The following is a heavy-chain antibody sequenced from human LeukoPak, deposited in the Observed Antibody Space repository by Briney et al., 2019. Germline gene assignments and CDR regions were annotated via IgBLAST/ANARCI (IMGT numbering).Heavy chain of an antibody. J-gene: IGHJ4*02. Sequence: GGSLRLSCAASGFTFSSYAMSWVRQAPGKGLEWVSAISGSGGSTYYADSVKGRFTISRDNSKITLYLQTKSLRAEDTAVYYCAKDAGTHEWAFDYWGQGTLVTVSS. D-gene: IGHD1-1*01. CDR3: AKDAGTHEWAFDY. CDR2: ISGSGGST. CDR1: GFTFSSYA. V-gene: IGHV3-23*01.